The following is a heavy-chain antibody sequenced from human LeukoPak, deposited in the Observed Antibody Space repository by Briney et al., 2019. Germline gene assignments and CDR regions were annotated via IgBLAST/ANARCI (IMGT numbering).Heavy chain of an antibody. D-gene: IGHD2-8*01. J-gene: IGHJ4*02. CDR1: GGTFSSYA. V-gene: IGHV1-69*13. CDR2: IIPIFGTA. CDR3: ARASREGEMGDFDY. Sequence: GASVKVSCKASGGTFSSYAISWVGQAPGQGLEWMGGIIPIFGTANYAQKFQGRVTITADESTSTAYMELSSLRSEDTAVYYCARASREGEMGDFDYWGQGTLVTVSS.